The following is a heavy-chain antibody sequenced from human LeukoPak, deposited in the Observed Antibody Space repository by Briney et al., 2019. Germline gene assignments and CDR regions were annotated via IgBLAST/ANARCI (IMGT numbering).Heavy chain of an antibody. CDR1: GYTFTGYY. CDR3: AALVGAIH. CDR2: INPNSGGT. J-gene: IGHJ4*02. D-gene: IGHD1-26*01. V-gene: IGHV1-2*02. Sequence: GASVKVSCKASGYTFTGYYMHWVRQAPGQGLEWMGWINPNSGGTNYAQKFQERVTITRDMSTSTAYMELSSLRSEDTAVYYCAALVGAIHWGQGTLVTVSS.